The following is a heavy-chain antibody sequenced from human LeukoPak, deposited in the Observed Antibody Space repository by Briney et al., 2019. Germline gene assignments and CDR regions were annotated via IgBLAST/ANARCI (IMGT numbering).Heavy chain of an antibody. J-gene: IGHJ4*02. CDR1: EFTFSTYG. V-gene: IGHV3-23*01. CDR2: IRDSGDST. D-gene: IGHD3-16*01. Sequence: PGGSLRFSSAAAEFTFSTYGMSWVGQAPGKGLEWVSSIRDSGDSTYYADSVKGRFTISRDNSKNTLYLQMNSLRAEDTAVYYCARVLRGMVNFVRSFDYWGQGTLVTVSS. CDR3: ARVLRGMVNFVRSFDY.